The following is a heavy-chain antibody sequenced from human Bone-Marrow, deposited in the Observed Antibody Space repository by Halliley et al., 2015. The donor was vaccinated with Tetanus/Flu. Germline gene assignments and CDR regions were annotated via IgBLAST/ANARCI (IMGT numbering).Heavy chain of an antibody. CDR2: IRSKSYDGAT. D-gene: IGHD6-6*01. CDR3: SRDMSLAARPKTFDC. J-gene: IGHJ4*02. CDR1: GFTFGDYT. Sequence: SLRLSCTASGFTFGDYTMNWVRQAPGKGLEWVGFIRSKSYDGATEYAASVKGRFTISRDDSKRIAYLQMNSLKIEDTAVYYCSRDMSLAARPKTFDCWGQGTLVTVSS. V-gene: IGHV3-49*04.